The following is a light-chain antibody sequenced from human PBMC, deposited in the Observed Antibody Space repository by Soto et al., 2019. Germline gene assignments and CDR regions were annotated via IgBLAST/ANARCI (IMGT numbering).Light chain of an antibody. CDR1: QSISSSY. Sequence: EIVLTQSPVTLSLSPGERATLSCRASQSISSSYLAWYQQKPGQAPRPLIFGASSRASGIPGRFSGSGSGTDFTLTISRLEPEDVAVDYCQHYGTSATWTFGQGTKVEIK. CDR2: GAS. V-gene: IGKV3-20*01. J-gene: IGKJ1*01. CDR3: QHYGTSATWT.